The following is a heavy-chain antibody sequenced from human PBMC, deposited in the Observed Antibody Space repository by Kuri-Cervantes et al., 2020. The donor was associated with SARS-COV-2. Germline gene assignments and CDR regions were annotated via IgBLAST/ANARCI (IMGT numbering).Heavy chain of an antibody. J-gene: IGHJ6*03. V-gene: IGHV1-69*05. D-gene: IGHD3-22*01. Sequence: SVKVSCKASGGTFSSYGISWVRQAPGQGLEWMGGIIPIFGTANYAQKFQGRVTITTDESTSTAYMDLSSLRSEDTAVYYCALGYWGSGYPRYYYYMDVWGKGTTVTVSS. CDR3: ALGYWGSGYPRYYYYMDV. CDR1: GGTFSSYG. CDR2: IIPIFGTA.